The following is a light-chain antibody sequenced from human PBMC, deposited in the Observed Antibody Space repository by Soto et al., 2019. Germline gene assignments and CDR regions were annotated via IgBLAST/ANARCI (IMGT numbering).Light chain of an antibody. V-gene: IGKV3-20*01. J-gene: IGKJ3*01. CDR1: QSVSSSY. CDR2: GAS. Sequence: EIVLTQSPGTLSLSPGERATLSCRASQSVSSSYLAWYQQKPGQAPRLLIFGASSRATGIPDRFSGSGSGTYFTLTISRLEPEDFAVYYCQQYGRSRLFTFGPGTKVDIK. CDR3: QQYGRSRLFT.